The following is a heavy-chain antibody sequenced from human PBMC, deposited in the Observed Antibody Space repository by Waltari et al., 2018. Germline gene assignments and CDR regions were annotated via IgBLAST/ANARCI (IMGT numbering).Heavy chain of an antibody. D-gene: IGHD2-15*01. V-gene: IGHV3-74*01. J-gene: IGHJ6*02. CDR1: W. CDR2: ITSDGSRT. Sequence: WMCWVRQVPGKGLVWVSTITSDGSRTRYADSVKGRFTISRDNAKITLYLQTNSLRAEDTAVYYCASHRPGGYGMDVWGHGTTVTVSS. CDR3: ASHRPGGYGMDV.